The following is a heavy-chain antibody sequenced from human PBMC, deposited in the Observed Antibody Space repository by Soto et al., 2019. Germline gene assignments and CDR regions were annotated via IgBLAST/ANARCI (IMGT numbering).Heavy chain of an antibody. CDR1: GYTFTAYY. CDR2: INPNSGGT. J-gene: IGHJ5*02. V-gene: IGHV1-2*02. Sequence: ASVKVSCKASGYTFTAYYMHWVRQAPGQGLEWMGWINPNSGGTNHAQKLQGRVTMTTDTSTSTAYMELRSLRSDDTAVYYCARVGGATVTTNNWFDPWGQGTLVTVSS. D-gene: IGHD4-17*01. CDR3: ARVGGATVTTNNWFDP.